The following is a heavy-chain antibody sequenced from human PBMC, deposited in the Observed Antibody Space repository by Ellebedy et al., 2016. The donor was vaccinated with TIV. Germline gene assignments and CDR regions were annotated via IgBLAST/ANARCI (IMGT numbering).Heavy chain of an antibody. CDR3: ARRQWLALYL. D-gene: IGHD6-19*01. J-gene: IGHJ5*02. Sequence: GESLKISCAASGFTFSGYWMSWVRQAPGKGLEWVANIKQDGSEKYHVDSVKGRFTISSDNAKNSLYLQMNSLRAEDTAVYYCARRQWLALYLWGQGTLITVSS. CDR1: GFTFSGYW. CDR2: IKQDGSEK. V-gene: IGHV3-7*01.